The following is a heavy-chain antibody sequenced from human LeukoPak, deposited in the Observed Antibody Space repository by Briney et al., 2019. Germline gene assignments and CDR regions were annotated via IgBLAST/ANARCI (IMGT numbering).Heavy chain of an antibody. CDR1: GFTSSTYV. D-gene: IGHD5-24*01. CDR2: LSGSGGST. V-gene: IGHV3-23*01. J-gene: IGHJ3*02. Sequence: GGSLRLSCAASGFTSSTYVMTWVRQAPGKGLEGVSALSGSGGSTFYADSVKVRFTISRDNSNNTLYLQMNSLRAEDTAVYYCTRDGYTYRNAFDIWGQGTMVTVSS. CDR3: TRDGYTYRNAFDI.